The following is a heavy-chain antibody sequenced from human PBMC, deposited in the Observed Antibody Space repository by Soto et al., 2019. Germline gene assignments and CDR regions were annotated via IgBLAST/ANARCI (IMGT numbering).Heavy chain of an antibody. CDR2: INGNGGST. V-gene: IGHV3-64D*08. J-gene: IGHJ6*02. CDR1: GFTFSSYA. CDR3: VPIYYYGMDV. Sequence: GGSLRLSCSASGFTFSSYAMHWVRQAPGKGLEYVSAINGNGGSTYYAESVKGRFTISRDNSKNTLYLQMSSLRAEDTAVYYCVPIYYYGMDVWSQGTTVNVSS.